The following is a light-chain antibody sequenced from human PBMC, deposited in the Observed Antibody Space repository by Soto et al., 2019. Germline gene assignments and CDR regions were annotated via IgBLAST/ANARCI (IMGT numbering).Light chain of an antibody. CDR3: QVWDSTSDHRV. CDR1: NIGSKS. CDR2: YDS. V-gene: IGLV3-21*04. J-gene: IGLJ2*01. Sequence: SYELTQPPSVSVAPGTTARITCGGNNIGSKSVHWYQQKPGQAPVVVIYYDSDRPSGIPERFSGSNSGNTATLTISRVEAGDEADYYCQVWDSTSDHRVFGGGTKLTVL.